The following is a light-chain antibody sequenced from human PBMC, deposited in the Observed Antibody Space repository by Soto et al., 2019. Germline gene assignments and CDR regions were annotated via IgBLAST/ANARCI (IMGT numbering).Light chain of an antibody. CDR3: QQLNSYPIT. CDR1: QGISSY. CDR2: DAS. V-gene: IGKV1-9*01. J-gene: IGKJ5*01. Sequence: IQLTQSPSSLSASVGDRVTITCRASQGISSYLAWYQQKPWKAPKLLIYDASTLQSGVPSRFSGSGSGTDFTLTISSLQPEDFATYYCQQLNSYPITFGQGTRLEI.